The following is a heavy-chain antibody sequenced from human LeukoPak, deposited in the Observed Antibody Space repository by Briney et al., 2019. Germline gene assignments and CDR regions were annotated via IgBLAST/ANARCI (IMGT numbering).Heavy chain of an antibody. Sequence: GESLKISCKGSGYSFTSYWISWVRQMPGKGLEWMGRIDPSDSYTNYSPSFQGHVTISADKSISTAYLQWSSLKASDTAMYYCARVFILTGYYISYYFHYWGQGTLVTVSS. D-gene: IGHD3-9*01. CDR3: ARVFILTGYYISYYFHY. V-gene: IGHV5-10-1*01. CDR2: IDPSDSYT. CDR1: GYSFTSYW. J-gene: IGHJ4*02.